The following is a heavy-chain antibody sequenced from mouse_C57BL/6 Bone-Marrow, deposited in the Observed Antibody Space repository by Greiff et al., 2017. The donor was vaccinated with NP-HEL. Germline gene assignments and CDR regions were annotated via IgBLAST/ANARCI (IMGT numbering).Heavy chain of an antibody. Sequence: EVQGVESGGGLVQPGGSLSLSCAASGFTFTDYYMSWVRQPPGKALEWLGFIRDKANGYTTEYSASVKGRFTISRDNSQSILYLQMNALRAEDSATYYCARLRGGCYFDYWGQGTTLTVSS. CDR3: ARLRGGCYFDY. V-gene: IGHV7-3*01. CDR1: GFTFTDYY. D-gene: IGHD1-1*02. CDR2: IRDKANGYTT. J-gene: IGHJ2*01.